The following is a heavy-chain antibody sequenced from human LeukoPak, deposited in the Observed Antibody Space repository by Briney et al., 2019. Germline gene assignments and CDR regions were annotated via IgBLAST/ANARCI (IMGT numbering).Heavy chain of an antibody. CDR1: GGSISSGGYY. Sequence: SETLSLTCTVSGGSISSGGYYWSWIRQHPGKGLEWIGYIYYSGSTYYNPSLKSRVTISVDTSKNQFSLKLSSVTAADTAVYYCASCRGTTHSYGFNPFDYWGQGTLVTVSS. J-gene: IGHJ4*02. CDR2: IYYSGST. CDR3: ASCRGTTHSYGFNPFDY. V-gene: IGHV4-31*03. D-gene: IGHD5-18*01.